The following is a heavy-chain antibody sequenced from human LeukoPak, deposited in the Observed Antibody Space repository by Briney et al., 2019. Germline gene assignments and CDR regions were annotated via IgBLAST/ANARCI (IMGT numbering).Heavy chain of an antibody. CDR2: IYYSGST. J-gene: IGHJ4*02. V-gene: IGHV4-39*07. CDR3: ASYQKYYYDSSGYYFDYFDY. Sequence: SETLSLTCTVSGGSISSSSHYWGWIRQPPGKGLEWIGNIYYSGSTYYNASLKSRVTISVDTSKNQFSLKLSSVTAAGTAVYYCASYQKYYYDSSGYYFDYFDYWGQGTLVTVSS. CDR1: GGSISSSSHY. D-gene: IGHD3-22*01.